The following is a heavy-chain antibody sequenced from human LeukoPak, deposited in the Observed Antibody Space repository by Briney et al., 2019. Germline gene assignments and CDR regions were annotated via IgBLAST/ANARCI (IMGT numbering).Heavy chain of an antibody. CDR3: AGHHPRNTVDF. D-gene: IGHD2/OR15-2a*01. CDR1: GGSISSYY. V-gene: IGHV4-59*08. CDR2: IYYSGIT. J-gene: IGHJ4*02. Sequence: SETLSLTCTVSGGSISSYYWSWIRQPPGKGLEWIGYIYYSGITNYNPSLKSRVTISVDTSKNQFSLKLSSVTAADTAVYYCAGHHPRNTVDFWGQGTLVTVSS.